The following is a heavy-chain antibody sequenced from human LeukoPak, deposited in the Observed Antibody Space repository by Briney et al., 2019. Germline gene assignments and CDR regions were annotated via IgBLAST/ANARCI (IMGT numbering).Heavy chain of an antibody. CDR1: GGSISNYH. D-gene: IGHD6-19*01. V-gene: IGHV4-4*07. J-gene: IGHJ4*02. CDR3: ARRDISSGWSFDY. Sequence: SETLSLTCTVSGGSISNYHWSWIRQPAGKGLEWIGQIHTSGSTNYNPPLKSRVTMSIDTPENQPSLTIRSVTAADTAVYYCARRDISSGWSFDYWGQGTLVTVSS. CDR2: IHTSGST.